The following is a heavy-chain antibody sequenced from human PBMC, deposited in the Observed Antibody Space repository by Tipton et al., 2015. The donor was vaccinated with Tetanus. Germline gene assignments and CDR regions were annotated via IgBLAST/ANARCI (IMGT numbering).Heavy chain of an antibody. J-gene: IGHJ6*02. CDR3: ARHKDYYFYVMDV. CDR2: IYHSGST. V-gene: IGHV4-59*08. CDR1: GGSITPYC. Sequence: TLSLTCTVSGGSITPYCWSWIRQSSGKGLEWIGYIYHSGSTNYNPSLKSRVTISVDTSKNQFSLNLNSVTAADTAVYYCARHKDYYFYVMDVWGQGTTVTVSS.